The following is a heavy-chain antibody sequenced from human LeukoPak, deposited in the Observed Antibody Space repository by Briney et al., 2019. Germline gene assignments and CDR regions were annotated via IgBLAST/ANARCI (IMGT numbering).Heavy chain of an antibody. CDR2: IWYDGSNK. V-gene: IGHV3-33*06. CDR3: AKDHYSGSYSPFDY. Sequence: GGSLRLSCAASGFTFSSYGMHWVRQAPGKGLEWVAVIWYDGSNKYYADSVKGRFTISRDNSKNTLYLQMNSLRAEDTAVYYCAKDHYSGSYSPFDYWSQGTLVTVSS. D-gene: IGHD1-26*01. CDR1: GFTFSSYG. J-gene: IGHJ4*02.